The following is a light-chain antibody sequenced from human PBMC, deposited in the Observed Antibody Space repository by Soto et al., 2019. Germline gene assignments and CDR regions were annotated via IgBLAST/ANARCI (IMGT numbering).Light chain of an antibody. V-gene: IGKV1-8*01. Sequence: AIRMTQSPSSFSASRGDRVTITCRASQDISSYLAWYQQKPGKAPKLPIYAASTLQSGVPSRFSGSGSGTDFTLTISCLQSEDFATYSCQQYYSYPPTFGQGTKVDIK. CDR3: QQYYSYPPT. CDR2: AAS. CDR1: QDISSY. J-gene: IGKJ1*01.